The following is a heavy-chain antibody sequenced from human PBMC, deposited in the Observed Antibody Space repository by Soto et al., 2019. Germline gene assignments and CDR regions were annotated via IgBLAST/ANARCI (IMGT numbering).Heavy chain of an antibody. CDR2: ISYDGSNK. Sequence: GGSLRLSCAASGFTFSSYGMHWVRQAPGKGLEWVAVISYDGSNKYYADSVKGRFTISRDNSKNTLYLQMNSLRAEDTAVYYCAKDLPPYSSSSLVDYWGQGTLVTVPS. CDR3: AKDLPPYSSSSLVDY. J-gene: IGHJ4*02. V-gene: IGHV3-30*18. CDR1: GFTFSSYG. D-gene: IGHD6-6*01.